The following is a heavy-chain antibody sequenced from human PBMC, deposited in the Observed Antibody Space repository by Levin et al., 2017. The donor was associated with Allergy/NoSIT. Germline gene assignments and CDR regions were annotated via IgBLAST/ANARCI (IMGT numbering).Heavy chain of an antibody. CDR3: ASAGYCSGDSCHSDY. CDR2: INPNSGGT. V-gene: IGHV1-2*02. J-gene: IGHJ4*02. Sequence: ASVKVSCKASGYTFTGYYIHWVRQAPGQGLEWMGWINPNSGGTNYAQKFQGRVTMTRDTSISTAYMELSRLRSDDTAVYYCASAGYCSGDSCHSDYWGQGTLVTVSS. CDR1: GYTFTGYY. D-gene: IGHD2-15*01.